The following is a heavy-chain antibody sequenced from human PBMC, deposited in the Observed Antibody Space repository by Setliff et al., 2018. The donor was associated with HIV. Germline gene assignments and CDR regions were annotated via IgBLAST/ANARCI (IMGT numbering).Heavy chain of an antibody. CDR2: ISGSGSAM. J-gene: IGHJ4*02. CDR3: VKDLRGYSPQPC. V-gene: IGHV3-48*03. Sequence: PGGSLRLSCAASGFTFSSYEMNWVRQAPGKGLEWVSYISGSGSAMYYADSVEGRFTISRDNSKNTLYLQMSSLRAEDTAVYYCVKDLRGYSPQPCWGQGTLVTVSS. CDR1: GFTFSSYE. D-gene: IGHD5-18*01.